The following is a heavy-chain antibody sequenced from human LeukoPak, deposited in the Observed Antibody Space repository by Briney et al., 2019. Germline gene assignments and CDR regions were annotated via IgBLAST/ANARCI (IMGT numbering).Heavy chain of an antibody. J-gene: IGHJ5*02. CDR3: ASFSVGGP. CDR2: INEPGSEK. CDR1: GFTFRNYW. D-gene: IGHD6-19*01. V-gene: IGHV3-7*01. Sequence: PGGSLGLSCATSGFTFRNYWMTWVRQAPGKGLEWVATINEPGSEKYYVGAVKGRFTISRDNAKNSLYLEMNNLRAEDTAIYYCASFSVGGPRGQGTLVTVSS.